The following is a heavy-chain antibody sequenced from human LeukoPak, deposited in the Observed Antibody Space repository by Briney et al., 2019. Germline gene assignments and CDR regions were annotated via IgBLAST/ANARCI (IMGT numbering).Heavy chain of an antibody. D-gene: IGHD6-19*01. CDR1: GGTFSSYT. CDR2: IIPILGIA. J-gene: IGHJ4*02. CDR3: ARDSSGWYYFDY. Sequence: GASVKVSCKASGGTFSSYTISWVRQAPGQGLEWRGRIIPILGIANYAQKVQGRVTITADKSTSTAYMELSSLRSEDTAVYYCARDSSGWYYFDYWGQGTLVTVSS. V-gene: IGHV1-69*04.